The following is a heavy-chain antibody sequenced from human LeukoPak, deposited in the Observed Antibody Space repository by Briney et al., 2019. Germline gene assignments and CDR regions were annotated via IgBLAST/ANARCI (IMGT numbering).Heavy chain of an antibody. D-gene: IGHD1-26*01. CDR1: GFTFSTYE. CDR2: INSAANTI. Sequence: PGGSLRLSCAASGFTFSTYETNWVRQAPGKGLEWVSYINSAANTIFYADSVKGRFTISRDNAKNSLYLQMNSLRAEDTAVYYCARFVRGGSNSMSSFDYWGQGTLVTVSS. V-gene: IGHV3-48*03. J-gene: IGHJ4*02. CDR3: ARFVRGGSNSMSSFDY.